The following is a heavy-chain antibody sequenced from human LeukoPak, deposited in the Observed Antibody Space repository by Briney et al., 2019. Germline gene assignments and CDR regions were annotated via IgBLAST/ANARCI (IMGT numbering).Heavy chain of an antibody. Sequence: QPGGSLRLSCAASGFSFNNYAMSWVRQAPGKGPEWVSAISSSDGATFYADSVKGRFTISRDNSKNTLYLQMNSLRAEDTAVYYCARDGEGADGMDVWGQGTTVTVSS. CDR1: GFSFNNYA. V-gene: IGHV3-23*01. CDR2: ISSSDGAT. CDR3: ARDGEGADGMDV. J-gene: IGHJ6*02. D-gene: IGHD7-27*01.